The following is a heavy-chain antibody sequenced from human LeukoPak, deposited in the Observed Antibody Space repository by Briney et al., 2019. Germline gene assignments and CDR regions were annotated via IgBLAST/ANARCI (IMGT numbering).Heavy chain of an antibody. CDR1: GFTFSSYG. CDR3: AKRGLSSGYALGLYYYYYYMDV. Sequence: GGSLRLSCAASGFTFSSYGMSWVRQAPGKGLEWVSAISGSGGSTYYADSVKGRFTISRDNSKNTLYLQMNSLRAEDTAVYYCAKRGLSSGYALGLYYYYYYMDVWGKGTTVTISS. J-gene: IGHJ6*03. CDR2: ISGSGGST. D-gene: IGHD5-12*01. V-gene: IGHV3-23*01.